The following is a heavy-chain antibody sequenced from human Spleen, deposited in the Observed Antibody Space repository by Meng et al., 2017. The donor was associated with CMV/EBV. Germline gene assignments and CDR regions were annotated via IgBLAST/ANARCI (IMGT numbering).Heavy chain of an antibody. D-gene: IGHD5-18*01. CDR1: GYTFTGYY. Sequence: QGRLGQSGAEVKKPGASVKVSCKASGYTFTGYYMHWVRQAPGQGLEWMGWINPNSGGTNYAQKFQGRVTMTRDTSISTAYMELSRLRSDDTAVYYCARDRTQLWPRGPLDYWGQGTLVTVSS. CDR2: INPNSGGT. J-gene: IGHJ4*02. V-gene: IGHV1-2*02. CDR3: ARDRTQLWPRGPLDY.